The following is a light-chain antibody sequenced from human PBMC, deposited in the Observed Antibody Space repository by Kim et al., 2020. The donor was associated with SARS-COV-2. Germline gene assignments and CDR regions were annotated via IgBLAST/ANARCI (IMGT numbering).Light chain of an antibody. J-gene: IGLJ2*01. Sequence: SVSPGHTASITCSGDKLGDKYACWYQQKPGQSPVLVIYQDSKRPSGIPERFSGSNSGTTATLTISGTQAMDEADYYCQAWDSSTVVFGGGTQLTVL. V-gene: IGLV3-1*01. CDR1: KLGDKY. CDR2: QDS. CDR3: QAWDSSTVV.